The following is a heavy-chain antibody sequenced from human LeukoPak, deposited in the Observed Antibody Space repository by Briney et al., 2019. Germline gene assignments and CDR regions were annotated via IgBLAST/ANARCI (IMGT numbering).Heavy chain of an antibody. CDR1: GFTFSNYA. CDR2: ISDTGGAT. CDR3: AKGGGSTFDN. D-gene: IGHD3-10*01. V-gene: IGHV3-23*01. Sequence: GESLRLSCAASGFTFSNYAMSCVRQAPGKGLEWVSSISDTGGATYYAESVKGRFTISRDNARNTFYLQLTSPRDEDTALYYCAKGGGSTFDNWGQGILVTVSS. J-gene: IGHJ4*02.